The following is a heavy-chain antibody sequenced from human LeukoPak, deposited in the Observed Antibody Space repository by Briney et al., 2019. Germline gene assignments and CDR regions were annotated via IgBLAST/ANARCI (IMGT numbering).Heavy chain of an antibody. CDR3: ARVGCSGGSCYSQAFDI. V-gene: IGHV4-4*02. D-gene: IGHD2-15*01. J-gene: IGHJ3*02. Sequence: SETLSLTCAVSGGSISSTNWWSWVRQPPGKGLEWIGEIYHSGSTNYNPSLKSRVTISVDKSKNQFSLKLSSVTAADTAVYYCARVGCSGGSCYSQAFDIWGQGTMVTVSS. CDR1: GGSISSTNW. CDR2: IYHSGST.